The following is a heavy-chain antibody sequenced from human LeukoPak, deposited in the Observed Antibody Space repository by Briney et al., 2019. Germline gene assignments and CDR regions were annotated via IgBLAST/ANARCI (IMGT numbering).Heavy chain of an antibody. V-gene: IGHV4-34*01. Sequence: PSETLSLTCAVYGVSFSGYYWSWIRQPPGKGLEWIGEISHSGSTNYNPSLKSRVTISVDTSKNQFSLKLSSVTAADTAVYYCARRNDFWSGYPFDYWGQGTLVTVSS. CDR1: GVSFSGYY. CDR2: ISHSGST. J-gene: IGHJ4*02. CDR3: ARRNDFWSGYPFDY. D-gene: IGHD3-3*01.